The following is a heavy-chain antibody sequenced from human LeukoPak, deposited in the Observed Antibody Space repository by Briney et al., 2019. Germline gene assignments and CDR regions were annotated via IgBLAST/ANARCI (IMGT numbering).Heavy chain of an antibody. CDR1: GGTFSSYA. J-gene: IGHJ5*02. CDR2: INPNSGGT. Sequence: ASVKVSCKASGGTFSSYAISWVRQAPGQGLEWMGWINPNSGGTNYAQKFQGRVTMTRDTSISTAYIELSRLRSDDTAVYYCARVLTSWGSGSYDPWGQGTLVTVSS. D-gene: IGHD3-10*01. CDR3: ARVLTSWGSGSYDP. V-gene: IGHV1-2*02.